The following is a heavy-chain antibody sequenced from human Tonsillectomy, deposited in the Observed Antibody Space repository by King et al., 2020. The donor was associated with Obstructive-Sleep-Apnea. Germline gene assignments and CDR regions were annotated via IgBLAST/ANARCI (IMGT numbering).Heavy chain of an antibody. CDR2: INPSDGST. D-gene: IGHD6-19*01. J-gene: IGHJ4*02. Sequence: VQLVESGAEVKKPGASVKVSCKASEYTFTSYFMHWVRQAPGQGLEWMGIINPSDGSTTYAQKCQGRVTMTRDTSTSTVYMGLSRLRSEDTAVYYCAREYSSGWSDADYWGQGTLVTVSS. V-gene: IGHV1-46*01. CDR1: EYTFTSYF. CDR3: AREYSSGWSDADY.